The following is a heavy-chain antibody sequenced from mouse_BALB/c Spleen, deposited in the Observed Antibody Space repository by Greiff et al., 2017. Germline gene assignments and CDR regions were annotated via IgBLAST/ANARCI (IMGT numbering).Heavy chain of an antibody. D-gene: IGHD2-14*01. J-gene: IGHJ2*01. CDR2: ISDGGSYT. CDR1: GFTFSDYY. CDR3: ARGVRGDYFDY. V-gene: IGHV5-4*02. Sequence: DVKLVESGGGLVKPGGSLKLSCAASGFTFSDYYMYWVRQTPEKRLEWVATISDGGSYTYYPDSVKGRFTISRDNAKNNLYLQMSSLKSEDTAMYYCARGVRGDYFDYWGQGTTLTVSS.